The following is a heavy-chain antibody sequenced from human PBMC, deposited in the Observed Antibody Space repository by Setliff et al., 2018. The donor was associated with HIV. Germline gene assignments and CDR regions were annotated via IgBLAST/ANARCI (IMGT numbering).Heavy chain of an antibody. Sequence: PSETLFLTCTISGGSFGVYRWSWIRQSAGRGLEWIGRIDSSGTTDYKPSLKGRVAISVDTSRNQSSLRVTSVTAADTAVYFCARDRHSSGLGSYGPWGPGILVTVSS. CDR2: IDSSGTT. J-gene: IGHJ5*02. CDR1: GGSFGVYR. CDR3: ARDRHSSGLGSYGP. V-gene: IGHV4-4*07. D-gene: IGHD3-10*01.